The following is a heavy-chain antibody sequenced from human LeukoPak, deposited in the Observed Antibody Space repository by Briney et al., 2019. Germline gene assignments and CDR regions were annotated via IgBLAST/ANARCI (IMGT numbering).Heavy chain of an antibody. CDR2: IYWDDDK. CDR3: AHTYYYDSSGYFYGDYFDY. J-gene: IGHJ4*02. V-gene: IGHV2-5*02. CDR1: GFSLSTSGVA. Sequence: GPTLVKPTQTLTLTCTFSGFSLSTSGVAVGWIRQPPGKALEWLALIYWDDDKRYSPSLKSRLTITKDTSKNQVVLTMTNIDPVDTATYYCAHTYYYDSSGYFYGDYFDYWGQGTLVTVSS. D-gene: IGHD3-22*01.